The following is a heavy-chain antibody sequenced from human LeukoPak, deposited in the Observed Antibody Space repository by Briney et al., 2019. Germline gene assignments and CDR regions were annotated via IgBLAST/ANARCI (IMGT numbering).Heavy chain of an antibody. D-gene: IGHD1-26*01. V-gene: IGHV4-4*07. Sequence: SETLSLTCTVSGGSISTYYWTWIRQPAGKGLEWIGRVYSTGNTNYNPSLESRVTMSIDTSKNQFSLKLTSVTAADTAVYYCARERGNLRGDAFDIWGQGTMVTVSS. CDR1: GGSISTYY. J-gene: IGHJ3*02. CDR3: ARERGNLRGDAFDI. CDR2: VYSTGNT.